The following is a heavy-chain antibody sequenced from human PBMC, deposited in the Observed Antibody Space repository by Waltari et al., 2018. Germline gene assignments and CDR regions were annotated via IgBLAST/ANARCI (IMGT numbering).Heavy chain of an antibody. D-gene: IGHD4-17*01. V-gene: IGHV1-2*02. J-gene: IGHJ4*02. Sequence: QVQLVQSGAEVKKPGASVKVSCKASGYTFTGYYMHWVRQAPGQGLEWMGWINPNSGGTNYAQKFQGRVTMTRDTSISTAYMELSRLRSDDTAVYYCARGSAIAYGDYGFDYWGQGTLVTVSS. CDR3: ARGSAIAYGDYGFDY. CDR2: INPNSGGT. CDR1: GYTFTGYY.